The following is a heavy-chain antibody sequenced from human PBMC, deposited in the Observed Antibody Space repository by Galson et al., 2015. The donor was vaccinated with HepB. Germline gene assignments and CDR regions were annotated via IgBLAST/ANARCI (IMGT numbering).Heavy chain of an antibody. CDR2: ISSSSRTI. J-gene: IGHJ3*02. V-gene: IGHV3-48*02. Sequence: SLRLSCAVSGLTFSSYGMNWVRQAPGKGLEWVSYISSSSRTIYYVDSVKGRFTISRDNAKNSLYLQMNSLRDEDTAVYYCARNPGMAFDIWGQGTMVTVSS. CDR1: GLTFSSYG. CDR3: ARNPGMAFDI.